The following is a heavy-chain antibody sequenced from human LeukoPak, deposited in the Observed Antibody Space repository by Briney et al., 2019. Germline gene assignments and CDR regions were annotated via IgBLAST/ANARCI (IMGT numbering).Heavy chain of an antibody. J-gene: IGHJ6*02. CDR2: VYTGGNTNYT. V-gene: IGHV4-4*07. CDR1: GGSISSYY. D-gene: IGHD7-27*01. CDR3: VRAGAWTPYYYYGMDV. Sequence: PSETLSLTCTVSGGSISSYYWNWIRQPAGKGLEWIGRVYTGGNTNYTNYNPSLKSRVTMSVDTSKNQFSLKLNSVTAADTAVYYCVRAGAWTPYYYYGMDVWGQGTTVTVSS.